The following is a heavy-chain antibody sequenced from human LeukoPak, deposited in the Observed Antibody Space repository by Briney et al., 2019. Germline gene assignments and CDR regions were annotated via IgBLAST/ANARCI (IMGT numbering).Heavy chain of an antibody. CDR3: ARGLQTYYFDY. CDR2: IYHSGST. V-gene: IGHV4-30-2*01. J-gene: IGHJ4*02. CDR1: GGSISSGGYS. Sequence: SETLPLTCAVSGGSISSGGYSWSWIRQPPGKGLEWIGYIYHSGSTYYNPSLKSRVTISVDRSKNQFSLKLSSVTAADTAVYYCARGLQTYYFDYWGQGTLVTVSS.